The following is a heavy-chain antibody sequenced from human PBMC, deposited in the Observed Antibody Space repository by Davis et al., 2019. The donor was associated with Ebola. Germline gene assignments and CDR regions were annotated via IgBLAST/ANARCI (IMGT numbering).Heavy chain of an antibody. D-gene: IGHD2-15*01. CDR3: ARHPGGYCSGGSCYEDWYFDL. Sequence: SETLSLTCTVSGGSISRSYWSWIRQPPGKGLEWIGYIYYSGSTNYNPSLKSRVTISVDTSKNQFSLKLSSVTAADTAVYYCARHPGGYCSGGSCYEDWYFDLWGRGTLVTVSS. V-gene: IGHV4-59*08. CDR1: GGSISRSY. J-gene: IGHJ2*01. CDR2: IYYSGST.